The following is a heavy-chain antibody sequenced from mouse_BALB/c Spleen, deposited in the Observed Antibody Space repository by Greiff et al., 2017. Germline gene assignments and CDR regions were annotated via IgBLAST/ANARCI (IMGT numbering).Heavy chain of an antibody. D-gene: IGHD2-1*01. CDR2: IWGDGST. J-gene: IGHJ4*01. CDR3: ARDRSSYYGNWGVYAMDY. V-gene: IGHV2-6-7*01. Sequence: QVQLKQSGPGLVAPSQSLSITCTVSGFSLTGYGVNWVRQPPGKGLEWLGMIWGDGSTDYNSALKSRLSISKDNSKSQVFLKMNSLQTDDTARYYCARDRSSYYGNWGVYAMDYWGQGTSVTVSS. CDR1: GFSLTGYG.